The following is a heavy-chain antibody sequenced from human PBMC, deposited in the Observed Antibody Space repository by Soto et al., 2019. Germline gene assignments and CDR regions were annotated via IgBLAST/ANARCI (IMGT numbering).Heavy chain of an antibody. CDR1: GGSSGGYY. Sequence: QVQLQQWGAGLLKPSETLSLTCAVYGGSSGGYYWSWIRQPPGKGLEWIGEINHGGSTNYNPSLKSRVTISVDTSKNQFSLKLSSVTAADTAVYYCARDGDYYGSGSYYDYWGQGTLVTVSS. D-gene: IGHD3-10*01. CDR2: INHGGST. V-gene: IGHV4-34*01. CDR3: ARDGDYYGSGSYYDY. J-gene: IGHJ4*02.